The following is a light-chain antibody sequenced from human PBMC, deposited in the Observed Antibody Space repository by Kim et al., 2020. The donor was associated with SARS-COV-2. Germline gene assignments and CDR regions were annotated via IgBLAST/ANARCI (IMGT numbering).Light chain of an antibody. CDR1: RLRSYY. V-gene: IGLV3-19*01. CDR3: NSRDTNDNVV. J-gene: IGLJ2*01. CDR2: AKN. Sequence: VALGQTVRITCQGDRLRSYYATWYQQKPGQAPILLIYAKNNRPSGIPDRFSGSSSGNTASLTITGAQAEDEADYYCNSRDTNDNVVFGGGTQLTVL.